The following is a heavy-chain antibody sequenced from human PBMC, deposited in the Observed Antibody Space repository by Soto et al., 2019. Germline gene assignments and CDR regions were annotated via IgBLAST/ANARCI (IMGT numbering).Heavy chain of an antibody. Sequence: EVQLLESGGGLVQPGGSLRLSCAASGFTFSTYSMTWVRQAPGKGLEWVSTIRDSGHSTHYADSVRGRFAISRDNSKNTLFLQMNSLRDEDTAVYYCARVKAQLLSSSWYGGDDIWGQGTMVTVSS. CDR2: IRDSGHST. J-gene: IGHJ3*02. V-gene: IGHV3-23*01. CDR3: ARVKAQLLSSSWYGGDDI. D-gene: IGHD6-13*01. CDR1: GFTFSTYS.